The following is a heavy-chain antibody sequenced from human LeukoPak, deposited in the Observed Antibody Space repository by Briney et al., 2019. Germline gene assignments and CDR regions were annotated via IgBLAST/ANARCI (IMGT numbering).Heavy chain of an antibody. D-gene: IGHD6-19*01. V-gene: IGHV3-23*01. CDR1: GFTFSSYA. Sequence: GGSLRLSCAASGFTFSSYAMSWVRQAPGKGLEWVSAISGSGGSTYYADSVKGRFTISRDNAKNSLYLQMNSLRAEDTALYHCARAGSYYYYMDVWGKGTTVTVSS. J-gene: IGHJ6*03. CDR3: ARAGSYYYYMDV. CDR2: ISGSGGST.